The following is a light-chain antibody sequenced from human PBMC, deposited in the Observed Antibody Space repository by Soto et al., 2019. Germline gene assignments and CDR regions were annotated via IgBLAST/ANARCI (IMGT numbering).Light chain of an antibody. CDR2: GAS. Sequence: EIMMTQSPGTLSLSPGERATLSCGASQSVSNNYLAWYQQKPGQAPRLLIYGASNRATGIPDRFSGSGSGTEFTLTISSLQSEDFAVYYCQQYNNWPPVTFGQGTKVDIK. CDR1: QSVSNN. V-gene: IGKV3D-15*01. CDR3: QQYNNWPPVT. J-gene: IGKJ1*01.